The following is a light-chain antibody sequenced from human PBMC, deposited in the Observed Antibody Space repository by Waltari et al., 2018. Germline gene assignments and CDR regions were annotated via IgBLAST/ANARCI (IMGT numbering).Light chain of an antibody. CDR1: GSNIGTTT. CDR2: GNN. CDR3: SSWDGSLNGVV. J-gene: IGLJ2*01. V-gene: IGLV1-44*01. Sequence: QSVLTQPPSASATAGQRVTISCSGSGSNIGTTTVNWYQQVPGTAPKLVIYGNNQRPPGVPDLISGSKSGTSGSLAISGLQSEDEADYYCSSWDGSLNGVVFGGGTRLTVL.